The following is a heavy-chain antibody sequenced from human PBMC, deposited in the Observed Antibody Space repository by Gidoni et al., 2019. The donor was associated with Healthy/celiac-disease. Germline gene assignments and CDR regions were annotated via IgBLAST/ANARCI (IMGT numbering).Heavy chain of an antibody. Sequence: QVQLQESGPGLVKPAETLSLTCAVSGYASSSGYYWGWIRQPPGKGLEWIGSIYHRGSTYYNPSLKSRVTISVDTSTNQFSLKLRSVTAAATAVYYCARDRPPQYYYDSSGYYFDYWGQGTLVTVSS. D-gene: IGHD3-22*01. J-gene: IGHJ4*02. CDR3: ARDRPPQYYYDSSGYYFDY. CDR2: IYHRGST. V-gene: IGHV4-38-2*02. CDR1: GYASSSGYY.